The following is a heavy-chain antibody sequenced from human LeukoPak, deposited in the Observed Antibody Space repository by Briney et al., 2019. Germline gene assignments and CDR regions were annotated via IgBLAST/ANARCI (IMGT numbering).Heavy chain of an antibody. Sequence: GGSLRLSCAASGFTFSSYAMSWVRQAPGKGLQWVSTISGSGGSTYFADSVKGRFTISRDDSKNTLYLQMNSLRAEDTAIYYCAKPAKTDYADYWGQGTLVTVSS. V-gene: IGHV3-23*01. CDR1: GFTFSSYA. CDR3: AKPAKTDYADY. D-gene: IGHD1-14*01. CDR2: ISGSGGST. J-gene: IGHJ4*02.